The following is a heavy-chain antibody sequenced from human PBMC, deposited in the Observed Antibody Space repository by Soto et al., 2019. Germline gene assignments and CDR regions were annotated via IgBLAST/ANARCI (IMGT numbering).Heavy chain of an antibody. J-gene: IGHJ4*02. CDR2: IYYSGST. CDR3: ARGGDLGYCSGYDY. D-gene: IGHD2-15*01. CDR1: GGSISSGGYY. Sequence: SETLSLTCTVSGGSISSGGYYWSWIRQHPGKGLEWIGYIYYSGSTYYNPSLKSRVTISVDTSKNQFSLKLSSVTAADTAVYYCARGGDLGYCSGYDYWGQGTLVTVSS. V-gene: IGHV4-31*03.